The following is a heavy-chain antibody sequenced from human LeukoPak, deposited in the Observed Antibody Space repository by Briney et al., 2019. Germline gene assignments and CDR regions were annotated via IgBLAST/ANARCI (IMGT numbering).Heavy chain of an antibody. D-gene: IGHD6-6*01. CDR3: ASGTKYSSSFYQYFDY. CDR2: IIPIFGTA. Sequence: ASVKVSCKASGGTFSSYAISWVRQAPGQGLEWMGGIIPIFGTANYAQKFQGRVTITADESRSTAYMELSSLRSEDTAVYYCASGTKYSSSFYQYFDYWGQGTLVTVSS. CDR1: GGTFSSYA. J-gene: IGHJ4*02. V-gene: IGHV1-69*13.